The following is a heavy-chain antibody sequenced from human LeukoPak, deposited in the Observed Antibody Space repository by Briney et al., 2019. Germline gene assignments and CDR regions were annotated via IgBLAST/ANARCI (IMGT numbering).Heavy chain of an antibody. J-gene: IGHJ4*02. Sequence: SETLSLTCAVSGVSVTSYYWSWLRQPAGKGLEWIGRIYTSGSTSYNPSLRSRLTMSVDTSKNQFSLNLSSVTAADTAVYYCARFTKDSSSSSGYYFDYWGQGTLVTLSS. V-gene: IGHV4-4*07. CDR3: ARFTKDSSSSSGYYFDY. CDR1: GVSVTSYY. D-gene: IGHD6-13*01. CDR2: IYTSGST.